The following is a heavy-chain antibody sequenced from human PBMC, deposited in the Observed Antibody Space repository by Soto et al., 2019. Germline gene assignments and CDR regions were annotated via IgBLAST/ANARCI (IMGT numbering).Heavy chain of an antibody. CDR3: VGGGDYVRYFQH. CDR2: MNPNSGDT. J-gene: IGHJ1*01. D-gene: IGHD3-16*01. Sequence: QVQLVQSGAEVKKPGASVKVSCKASGYTFSTNDINWVRQATGQGLEWMGWMNPNSGDTGFAQKFQGRDTMTRNTDISTAYMELSSLRSEDTAVYYCVGGGDYVRYFQHWGQGTLVTVSS. V-gene: IGHV1-8*02. CDR1: GYTFSTND.